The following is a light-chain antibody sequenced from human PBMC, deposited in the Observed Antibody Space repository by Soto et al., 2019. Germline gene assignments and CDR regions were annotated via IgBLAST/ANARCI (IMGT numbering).Light chain of an antibody. CDR2: DVS. Sequence: QSALTQPRSVSGSPGQSVTISCTGTSSDVGTYNYVSWYQQHPGKAPKLMIYDVSQRPSGVPDRFSGSKSGNTASLTISGLQADDESDYCCCSYAGSYTAVFGGGTKLTVL. CDR3: CSYAGSYTAV. V-gene: IGLV2-11*01. J-gene: IGLJ2*01. CDR1: SSDVGTYNY.